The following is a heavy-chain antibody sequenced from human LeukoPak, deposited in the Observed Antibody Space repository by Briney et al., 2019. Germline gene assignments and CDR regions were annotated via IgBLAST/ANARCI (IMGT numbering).Heavy chain of an antibody. V-gene: IGHV3-23*01. CDR2: ISGSGGST. CDR1: GFTFSSYA. D-gene: IGHD3-3*01. Sequence: GGSLRLSCAASGFTFSSYAMSWVRQTPGKGLEWVSAISGSGGSTYYADSVKGRFTISSDNSKNTLFLQMNSLRAEDTAPYYCAKSVAIYFYYGLDVWGQGTTVAVSS. CDR3: AKSVAIYFYYGLDV. J-gene: IGHJ6*02.